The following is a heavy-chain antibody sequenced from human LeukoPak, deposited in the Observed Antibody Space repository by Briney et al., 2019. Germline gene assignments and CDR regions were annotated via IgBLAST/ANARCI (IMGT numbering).Heavy chain of an antibody. D-gene: IGHD1-26*01. CDR2: FDPEDGET. J-gene: IGHJ5*02. V-gene: IGHV1-24*01. CDR1: GYTLTELS. Sequence: ASVKVSCKVSGYTLTELSMHWVRQAPGKGLEWMGGFDPEDGETIYAQKFQGRVTMTEDTSTDTAYMELSSLRSEDTAVYYCATGNSGIVGAQYNWFDPWGQGTLVTVSS. CDR3: ATGNSGIVGAQYNWFDP.